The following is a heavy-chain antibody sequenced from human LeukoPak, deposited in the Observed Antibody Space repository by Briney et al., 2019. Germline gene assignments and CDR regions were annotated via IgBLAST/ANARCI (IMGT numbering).Heavy chain of an antibody. Sequence: TGGSLRLSCAASGFTFEDYNMHWVRQVPGKGLEWVSLISWDGRSTYYADSVKGRFTISRDNSKNSLYLQMNSLRTEDTALHYCARGSTISMVYWGQGTLVTVSS. CDR1: GFTFEDYN. J-gene: IGHJ4*02. V-gene: IGHV3-43*01. CDR2: ISWDGRST. D-gene: IGHD5-24*01. CDR3: ARGSTISMVY.